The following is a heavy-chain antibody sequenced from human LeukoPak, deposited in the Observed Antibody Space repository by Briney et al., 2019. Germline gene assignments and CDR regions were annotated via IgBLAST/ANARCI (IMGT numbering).Heavy chain of an antibody. CDR2: ISYSGST. V-gene: IGHV4-59*01. D-gene: IGHD3-10*02. J-gene: IGHJ6*03. CDR1: GGSISSYY. Sequence: PSETLSLTCTVSGGSISSYYWSWIRQPPGKGLEWIGYISYSGSTNYNPSLKSRVTMSVDTSKNQFSLKVNSVTPADTAVYYCARYALFDYYMDVWGTGTTVIVSS. CDR3: ARYALFDYYMDV.